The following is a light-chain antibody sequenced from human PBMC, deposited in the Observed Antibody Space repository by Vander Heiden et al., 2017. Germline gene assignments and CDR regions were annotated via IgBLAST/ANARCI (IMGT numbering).Light chain of an antibody. CDR3: QQYHSPWT. J-gene: IGKJ1*01. V-gene: IGKV1-5*01. Sequence: DIQMTQSPSTLSASVGDRVTVTFRASQSIHYYLAWFQQKPGKAPNLLISNASNLESGVPSRFSGSGSGTEFTLTITRLQPDDFATYFCQQYHSPWTFGQGTKLE. CDR1: QSIHYY. CDR2: NAS.